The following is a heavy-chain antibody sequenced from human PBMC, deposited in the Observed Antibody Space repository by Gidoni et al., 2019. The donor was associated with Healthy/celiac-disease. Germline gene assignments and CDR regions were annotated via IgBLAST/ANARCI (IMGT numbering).Heavy chain of an antibody. V-gene: IGHV3-33*01. J-gene: IGHJ3*02. Sequence: QVQLVESGGGVVQPGRSLRLSCAASGFTSISYGMHWVRQAAGKGLEWVAVIWYDGSNKYYADSVKCRFTISRDNSKNTLYLQMNSLRAEDTAVYYCARANCGGDCYSEGDAFDIWGQGTMVTVSS. CDR1: GFTSISYG. CDR3: ARANCGGDCYSEGDAFDI. CDR2: IWYDGSNK. D-gene: IGHD2-21*02.